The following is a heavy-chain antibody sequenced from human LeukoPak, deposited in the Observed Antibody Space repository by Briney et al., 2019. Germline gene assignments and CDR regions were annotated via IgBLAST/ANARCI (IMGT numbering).Heavy chain of an antibody. CDR1: GGSISSSSYY. J-gene: IGHJ4*02. Sequence: PSETLSLTCTVSGGSISSSSYYWGWIRQPPGKGLEWIGSIYYSGSTYYNPSLKSRVTISVDTSKNQFSLKLSSVTAADTAVYYCASLSGYGGVDYWGQGTLVTVSS. D-gene: IGHD4-23*01. CDR3: ASLSGYGGVDY. CDR2: IYYSGST. V-gene: IGHV4-39*07.